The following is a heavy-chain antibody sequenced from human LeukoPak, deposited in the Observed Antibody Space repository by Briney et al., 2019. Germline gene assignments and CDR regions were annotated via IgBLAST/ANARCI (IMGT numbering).Heavy chain of an antibody. D-gene: IGHD6-19*01. Sequence: ASVKVSCKASGYTFTGYYMHWVRQAPGQGLEWMGWINPNSGGTNYAQKFQGRVTMTRDTSISTAYMELSRLRSDDTAVYYCARAIAVAGAYYYYYNYMDVWGKGTTVTIS. CDR2: INPNSGGT. CDR1: GYTFTGYY. CDR3: ARAIAVAGAYYYYYNYMDV. V-gene: IGHV1-2*02. J-gene: IGHJ6*03.